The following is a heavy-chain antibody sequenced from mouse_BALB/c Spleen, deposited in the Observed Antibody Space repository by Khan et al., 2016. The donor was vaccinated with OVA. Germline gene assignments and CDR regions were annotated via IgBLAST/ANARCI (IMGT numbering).Heavy chain of an antibody. D-gene: IGHD2-14*01. Sequence: QVQLKESGAELARPGASVKMSCKASGYTFTTYTIHWLKQRPGQGLEWIGYIIPTNDYTNYNQKFKDRATLTADKSSNTAYMQLSSLTSEDSALYYCAREGAYYRSDGWFAYWGQGTLVTVSA. V-gene: IGHV1-4*01. CDR1: GYTFTTYT. CDR2: IIPTNDYT. CDR3: AREGAYYRSDGWFAY. J-gene: IGHJ3*01.